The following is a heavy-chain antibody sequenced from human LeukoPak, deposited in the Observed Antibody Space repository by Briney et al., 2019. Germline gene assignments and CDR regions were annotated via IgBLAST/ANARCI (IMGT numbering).Heavy chain of an antibody. V-gene: IGHV4-34*01. D-gene: IGHD3-3*01. CDR2: INHSGST. CDR3: ARARPPRITIFGVVHAFDI. J-gene: IGHJ3*02. Sequence: SETLSLTCAVYGGSFSGYYWSWIRQPPGKGLEWIGEINHSGSTNYNPSLKSRVTISVDTSKNQFSLKLSSVTAADTAVYYCARARPPRITIFGVVHAFDIWGQGTMVTVSS. CDR1: GGSFSGYY.